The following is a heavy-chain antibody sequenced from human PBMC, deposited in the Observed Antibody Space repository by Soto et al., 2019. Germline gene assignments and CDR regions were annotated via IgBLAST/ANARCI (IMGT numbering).Heavy chain of an antibody. CDR3: ARGHYEFWSGSRLGYYYGMDV. D-gene: IGHD3-3*01. J-gene: IGHJ6*02. CDR1: GDSVSNNSAA. CDR2: TYYRSKWYN. Sequence: PSATPSLTCPLSGDSVSNNSAAWTWIRQSASGGLGWLRRTYYRSKWYNDYAVSVKSRITINPDTSKNQFSRQLNSVTPEDTAVYYCARGHYEFWSGSRLGYYYGMDVWGQGTRDTVSS. V-gene: IGHV6-1*01.